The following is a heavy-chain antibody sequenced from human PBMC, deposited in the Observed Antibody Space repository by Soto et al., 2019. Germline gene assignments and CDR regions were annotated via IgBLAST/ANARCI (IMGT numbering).Heavy chain of an antibody. CDR3: TRHEVYSGYDLYYYYMDV. CDR1: EFPFSGSP. CDR2: IRSKANSYAT. D-gene: IGHD5-12*01. J-gene: IGHJ6*03. Sequence: GGSLSLSCAASEFPFSGSPMHWVRQASGKGLEWVGRIRSKANSYATAYAASVKGRFTISRHGSKNTAYLQMNSLKAEDTAVYYCTRHEVYSGYDLYYYYMDVWGKGTTVTVSS. V-gene: IGHV3-73*01.